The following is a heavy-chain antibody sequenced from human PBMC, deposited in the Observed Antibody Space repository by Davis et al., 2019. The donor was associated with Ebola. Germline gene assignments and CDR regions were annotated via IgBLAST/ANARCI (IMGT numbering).Heavy chain of an antibody. V-gene: IGHV3-15*01. Sequence: PGGSLRLSCAASGFTFSSYGMHWVRQAPGKGLEWVGRIKSKTDGGTTDYAAPVKGRFTISRDDSKNTLYLQMNSLKTEDTAVYYCTTVIWFRGTPLDYWGQGTLVTVSS. J-gene: IGHJ4*02. CDR3: TTVIWFRGTPLDY. CDR1: GFTFSSYG. D-gene: IGHD3-10*01. CDR2: IKSKTDGGTT.